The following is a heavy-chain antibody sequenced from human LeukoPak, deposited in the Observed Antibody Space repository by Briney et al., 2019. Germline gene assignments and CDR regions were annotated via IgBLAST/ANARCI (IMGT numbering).Heavy chain of an antibody. CDR2: IWYDGSNK. CDR1: GFTFSSYG. D-gene: IGHD3-10*01. V-gene: IGHV3-33*01. J-gene: IGHJ4*02. Sequence: GGSLRLSCAASGFTFSSYGMHWVRRAPSKGLEWVAVIWYDGSNKYYADSVKGRFTISRDNSKNTLYLQMNSLRAEDTAVYYCARDRSVGSFDYWGQGTLVTVSS. CDR3: ARDRSVGSFDY.